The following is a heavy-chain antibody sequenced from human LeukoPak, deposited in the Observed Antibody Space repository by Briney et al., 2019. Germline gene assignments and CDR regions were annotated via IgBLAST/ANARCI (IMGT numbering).Heavy chain of an antibody. CDR3: ARAQRFLEWLFYDY. Sequence: SETLSLTCTVSGGSISSYYWSWIRQPPGEGLEWIGYIYYSGSTNYNPSLKSRVTISVDTSKNQFSLKLSSVTAADTAVYYCARAQRFLEWLFYDYWGQGTLVTVSS. J-gene: IGHJ4*02. D-gene: IGHD3-3*01. V-gene: IGHV4-59*01. CDR2: IYYSGST. CDR1: GGSISSYY.